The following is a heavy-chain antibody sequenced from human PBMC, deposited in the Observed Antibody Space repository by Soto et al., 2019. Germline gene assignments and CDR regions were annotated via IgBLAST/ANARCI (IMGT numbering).Heavy chain of an antibody. V-gene: IGHV5-51*01. CDR3: ATEVGYYDSGSYGGMDV. Sequence: RGESLKISCKGSGYSFISYWIGWVRQMPGKGLEWMGIIYPGDSDTRYSPSFQGQVTISADKSISTAYLQWSSLKASDTAIYYCATEVGYYDSGSYGGMDVWGQGTTVTVSS. J-gene: IGHJ6*02. D-gene: IGHD3-10*01. CDR2: IYPGDSDT. CDR1: GYSFISYW.